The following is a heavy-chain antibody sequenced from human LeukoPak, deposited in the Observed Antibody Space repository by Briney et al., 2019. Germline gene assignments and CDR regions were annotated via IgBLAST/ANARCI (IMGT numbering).Heavy chain of an antibody. CDR1: GYTVSDYF. CDR2: INPNSGDT. D-gene: IGHD3-3*01. Sequence: ASVKVSCKASGYTVSDYFIHWVRQAPGQGLEWMGRINPNSGDTNYAQKFLGRVTMTRDTSISTAYMELSSLTSDDTAVYYCASISEVWSGYYTVHHDYWGQGTLVTVSS. V-gene: IGHV1-2*02. CDR3: ASISEVWSGYYTVHHDY. J-gene: IGHJ4*02.